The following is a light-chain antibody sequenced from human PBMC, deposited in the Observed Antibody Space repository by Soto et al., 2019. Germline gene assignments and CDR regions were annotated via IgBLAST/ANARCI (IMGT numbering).Light chain of an antibody. CDR2: GAS. V-gene: IGKV3-20*01. J-gene: IGKJ4*01. Sequence: EIVLTQSPATLSLSPGERATLPSRASQSVSSYLAWYQQKPGQAPRLLLYGASSRATGIPDRFSGSGSGTDFTLTISRLEPEDFSVYYCRQYGRSLGFALGGGTKVDIK. CDR1: QSVSSY. CDR3: RQYGRSLGFA.